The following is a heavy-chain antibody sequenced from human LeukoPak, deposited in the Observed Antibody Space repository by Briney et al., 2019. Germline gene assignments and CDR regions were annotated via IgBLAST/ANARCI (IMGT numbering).Heavy chain of an antibody. CDR2: IKQDGSEK. V-gene: IGHV3-7*01. CDR1: GFTFSSYW. J-gene: IGHJ4*02. D-gene: IGHD3-3*01. CDR3: ASLSYYDFWSGYYTDY. Sequence: GGSLRLSCAASGFTFSSYWMSWVRQAPGKGLEWVANIKQDGSEKYYVDSVKGRFTISRDNAKNSLYLQMNSLRAEDTAAYYCASLSYYDFWSGYYTDYWGQGTLVTVSS.